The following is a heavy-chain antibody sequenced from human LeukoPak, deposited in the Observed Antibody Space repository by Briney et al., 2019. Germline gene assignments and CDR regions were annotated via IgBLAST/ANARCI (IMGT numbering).Heavy chain of an antibody. Sequence: PGGSLRLSCAASGFTFSDHYMDWVRQAPGKGLEWVAVISYDGSNKYYADSVKGRFTISRDNSTNTLYLQMNSLRAEDTAVYFCARDGPFYAAYYYYYMDVWGKGTTVTVSS. CDR1: GFTFSDHY. D-gene: IGHD2-15*01. V-gene: IGHV3-30*03. J-gene: IGHJ6*03. CDR3: ARDGPFYAAYYYYYMDV. CDR2: ISYDGSNK.